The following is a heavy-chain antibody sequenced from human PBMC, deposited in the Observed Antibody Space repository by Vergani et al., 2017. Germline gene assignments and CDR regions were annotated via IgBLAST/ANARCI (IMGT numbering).Heavy chain of an antibody. J-gene: IGHJ4*02. V-gene: IGHV4-39*01. CDR1: GGSITSSSYY. Sequence: QLHLQESGPGLVKPSETLSLTCTVSGGSITSSSYYWGWIRQPPGKGLEWIGNIYHSGGAYYNPSLKGRVTISVDTSKNQFSLEVTSVTAADTAIYSCARTESFILRYFHWALWGQGTLVTVSS. CDR3: ARTESFILRYFHWAL. CDR2: IYHSGGA. D-gene: IGHD3-9*01.